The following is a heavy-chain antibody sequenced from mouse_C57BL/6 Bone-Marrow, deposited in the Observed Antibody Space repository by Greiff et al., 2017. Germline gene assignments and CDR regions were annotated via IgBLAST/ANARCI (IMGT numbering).Heavy chain of an antibody. V-gene: IGHV1-52*01. Sequence: QVQLKQPGAELVRPGSSVKLSCKASGYTFTSYWMNWVKQRPIQGLEWIGNIDPSDSETHYNQKFKDKATLTVDKSSSTAYLQLSSLTSEDSAFYYCTRPRGYWYFDVGGTGTTVTVSS. CDR3: TRPRGYWYFDV. CDR2: IDPSDSET. CDR1: GYTFTSYW. J-gene: IGHJ1*03.